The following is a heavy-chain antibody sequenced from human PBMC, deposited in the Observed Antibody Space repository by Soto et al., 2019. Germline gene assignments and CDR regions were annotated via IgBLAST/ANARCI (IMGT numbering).Heavy chain of an antibody. D-gene: IGHD6-19*01. J-gene: IGHJ5*02. CDR3: TREQSDDNYFDP. V-gene: IGHV4-61*08. CDR2: IYYSGGT. CDR1: GAALSSGGYF. Sequence: SETLSLTCTVSGAALSSGGYFYTWVRQPPGKGLEWLGYIYYSGGTNHNPPLKSRVTISLDKSKSQFSLRLISVTAADTAVYYCTREQSDDNYFDPWGQGTLVTVSS.